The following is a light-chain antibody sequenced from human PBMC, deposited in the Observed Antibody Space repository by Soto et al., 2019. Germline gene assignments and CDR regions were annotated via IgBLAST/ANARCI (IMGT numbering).Light chain of an antibody. CDR2: GAS. Sequence: EIVLTQSPGTLSLSPGERATLSCRASQSVSSTDLAWYQQKPGQAPRLLIYGASSRATGIPDRFSGSASGTDFTLTINRLEPEDFAIYYCQQYGDSRTFGQGTKLEIK. CDR3: QQYGDSRT. CDR1: QSVSSTD. V-gene: IGKV3-20*01. J-gene: IGKJ2*01.